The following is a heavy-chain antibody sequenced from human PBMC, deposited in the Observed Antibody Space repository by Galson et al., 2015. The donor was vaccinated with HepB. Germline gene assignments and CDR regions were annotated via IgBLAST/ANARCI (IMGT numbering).Heavy chain of an antibody. V-gene: IGHV3-74*01. CDR2: INSDGSST. Sequence: SLRLSCAASGFTFSSYWMHWVRQAPGKGLVWVSRINSDGSSTSYADSVKGRFTTSRDNAKNTLYLQMNSLRAEDTAVYYCARSAREGRHLLGYWGQGTLVTVSS. D-gene: IGHD5-24*01. CDR1: GFTFSSYW. CDR3: ARSAREGRHLLGY. J-gene: IGHJ4*02.